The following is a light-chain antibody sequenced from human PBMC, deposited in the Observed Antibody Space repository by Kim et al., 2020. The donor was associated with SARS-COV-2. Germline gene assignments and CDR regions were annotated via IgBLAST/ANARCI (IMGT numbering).Light chain of an antibody. Sequence: DIRMTQSPSSLSASVGDRVTITCRASQTIGRLLNWYQQKPGKAPKLVIYAASSLKSGVPSRFSGSGSGTDFTLTISSLQPEDFATYYCQQSYRTPHTFGQGTKLEI. CDR3: QQSYRTPHT. V-gene: IGKV1-39*01. CDR2: AAS. CDR1: QTIGRL. J-gene: IGKJ2*01.